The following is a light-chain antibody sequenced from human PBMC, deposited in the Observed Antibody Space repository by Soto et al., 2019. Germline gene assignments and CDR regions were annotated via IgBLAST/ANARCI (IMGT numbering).Light chain of an antibody. J-gene: IGLJ1*01. CDR1: SSNIGNNY. V-gene: IGLV1-51*01. CDR3: GTWDTSLSAGV. CDR2: DNN. Sequence: QSVLTQPPSVSAAPGQKVTISCSGSSSNIGNNYVSWYQQLPGTAPKLLIYDNNKRPSGIPDRFSGSKSGTSATLAITGLQTGDEADFYCGTWDTSLSAGVFGSGTKVTV.